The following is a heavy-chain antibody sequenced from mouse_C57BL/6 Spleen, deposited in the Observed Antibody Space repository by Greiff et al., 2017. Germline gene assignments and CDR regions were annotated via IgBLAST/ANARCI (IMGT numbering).Heavy chain of an antibody. CDR1: GFTFTDYY. CDR3: ARSSYSFDY. J-gene: IGHJ2*01. V-gene: IGHV7-3*01. CDR2: IRNKANGYTT. Sequence: EVKVEESGGGLVQPGGSLSLSCAASGFTFTDYYMSWVRQPPGKALEWLGFIRNKANGYTTEYSASVKGRFTISRDNSQSILYLQMNALRAEDSATYYCARSSYSFDYWGQGTTLTVSS.